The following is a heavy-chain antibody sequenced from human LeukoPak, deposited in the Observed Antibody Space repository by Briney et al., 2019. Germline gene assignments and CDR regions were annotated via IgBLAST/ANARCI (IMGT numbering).Heavy chain of an antibody. J-gene: IGHJ4*02. V-gene: IGHV4-4*07. D-gene: IGHD5-24*01. CDR3: ARGAWNGYNQFDY. Sequence: PSETLSLTCTVSGASITSYYWSWIRQPAGKGLEWIGRIYTSGSTNYNPSLKSRITMSVDTSKKQFSLKVRSVTAADTAVYYCARGAWNGYNQFDYWGQGTLVTVSS. CDR1: GASITSYY. CDR2: IYTSGST.